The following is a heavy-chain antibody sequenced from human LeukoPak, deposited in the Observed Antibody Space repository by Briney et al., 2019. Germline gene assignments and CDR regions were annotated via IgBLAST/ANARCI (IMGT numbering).Heavy chain of an antibody. CDR2: INPADSES. Sequence: GESLKISCKGSGYSFTNSWIGWVRHMPGKGLELMGIINPADSESRYSPSFQGQVTISVDKSISTAYLQWSSLKASDTAMYYCSRQGCTTTSCHTIDSWGQGTLVTVSS. D-gene: IGHD2-2*02. V-gene: IGHV5-51*01. CDR1: GYSFTNSW. J-gene: IGHJ4*02. CDR3: SRQGCTTTSCHTIDS.